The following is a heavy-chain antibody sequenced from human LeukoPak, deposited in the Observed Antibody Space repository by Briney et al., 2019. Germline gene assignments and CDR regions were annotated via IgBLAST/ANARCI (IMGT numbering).Heavy chain of an antibody. Sequence: SETLSLTCAVSGGSISSGGHSWSWIRQPPGKGLEWIGYIYHSGSTYYNPSLKSRVTISVDTSKNQFSLKLSSVTAADTAVYYCARVLYGSSGWYPLYNWFDPWGQGTLVTVSS. CDR2: IYHSGST. CDR3: ARVLYGSSGWYPLYNWFDP. V-gene: IGHV4-30-2*01. D-gene: IGHD6-19*01. J-gene: IGHJ5*02. CDR1: GGSISSGGHS.